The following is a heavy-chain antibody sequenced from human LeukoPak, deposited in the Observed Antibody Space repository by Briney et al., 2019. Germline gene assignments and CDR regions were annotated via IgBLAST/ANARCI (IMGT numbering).Heavy chain of an antibody. CDR1: GFSFSTYW. CDR2: MDPSDSYT. CDR3: ARYILGGPAFDM. D-gene: IGHD1-26*01. Sequence: GESLKISCKGSGFSFSTYWISWVRQMPGKGLEWMGTMDPSDSYTNYSPSFQGHVTISADKSISTAYLQWSSLKASDIAMYYCARYILGGPAFDMWGQGTMVTVSS. J-gene: IGHJ3*02. V-gene: IGHV5-10-1*01.